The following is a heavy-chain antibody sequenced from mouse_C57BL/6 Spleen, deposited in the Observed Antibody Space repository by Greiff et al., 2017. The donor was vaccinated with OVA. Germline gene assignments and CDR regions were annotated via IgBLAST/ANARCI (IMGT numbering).Heavy chain of an antibody. J-gene: IGHJ4*01. CDR2: IHPNSGST. Sequence: VQLQQPGAELVKPGASVKLSCKASGYTFTSYWMHWVKQRPGQGLEWIGMIHPNSGSTNYNEKFKSKATLTVDESSSTAYMQLSSLTSEDSAVYYCARTLYYAMDYWGQGTSVTVSS. V-gene: IGHV1-64*01. CDR1: GYTFTSYW. CDR3: ARTLYYAMDY.